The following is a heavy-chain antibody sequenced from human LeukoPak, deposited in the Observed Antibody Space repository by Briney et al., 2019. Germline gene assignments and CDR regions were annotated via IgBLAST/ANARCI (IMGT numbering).Heavy chain of an antibody. Sequence: GGSLRLSCAASGFTFSSYGMYWVRQAPGKGLEWVAFIRYDGSNKYYADSVKGRFTISRDNSKNTLYLQMNSLRAEDTAVYYCAKGRGYSYGYYFDYWGQGTLVTVSS. CDR1: GFTFSSYG. CDR2: IRYDGSNK. CDR3: AKGRGYSYGYYFDY. J-gene: IGHJ4*02. D-gene: IGHD5-18*01. V-gene: IGHV3-30*02.